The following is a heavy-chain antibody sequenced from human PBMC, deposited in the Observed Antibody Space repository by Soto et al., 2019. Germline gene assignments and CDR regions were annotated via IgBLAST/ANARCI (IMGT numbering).Heavy chain of an antibody. J-gene: IGHJ4*02. Sequence: ASVKVSCKASGYTFTSYGISWVRQAPGQGLEWMGWISAYNGNTNYAQKLQGRVTMTTDTSTSTAYMELRSLRSDDTAVYYCASDLDDSSGIVGDYDYWGQGTLVTVSS. D-gene: IGHD3-22*01. V-gene: IGHV1-18*04. CDR2: ISAYNGNT. CDR1: GYTFTSYG. CDR3: ASDLDDSSGIVGDYDY.